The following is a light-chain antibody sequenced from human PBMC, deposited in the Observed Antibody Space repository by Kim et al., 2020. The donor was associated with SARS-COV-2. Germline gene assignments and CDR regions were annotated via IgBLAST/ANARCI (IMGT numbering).Light chain of an antibody. J-gene: IGLJ3*02. Sequence: QSVTISCAGTSSDVGGSNYVSWYQQHPGKAPTLMIYDVSKRPSGVPDRFSGSKSGNTASLTISGLQAEDEADYYCCSYAGSYTFGVFGGGTQLTVL. CDR3: CSYAGSYTFGV. V-gene: IGLV2-11*01. CDR1: SSDVGGSNY. CDR2: DVS.